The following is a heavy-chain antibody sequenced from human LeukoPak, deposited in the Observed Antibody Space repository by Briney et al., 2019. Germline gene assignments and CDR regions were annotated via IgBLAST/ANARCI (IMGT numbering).Heavy chain of an antibody. Sequence: SETLSLTCTVSGGSISSGSYHWSWIRQPAGKGLEWIGRIYTSGSTNYNPSLKSRVTISVDTSKNQFSLKLSSVTAADTAVYYCARAERWLQLNAFDIWGQGTMVTVSS. J-gene: IGHJ3*02. D-gene: IGHD5-24*01. CDR3: ARAERWLQLNAFDI. CDR2: IYTSGST. CDR1: GGSISSGSYH. V-gene: IGHV4-61*02.